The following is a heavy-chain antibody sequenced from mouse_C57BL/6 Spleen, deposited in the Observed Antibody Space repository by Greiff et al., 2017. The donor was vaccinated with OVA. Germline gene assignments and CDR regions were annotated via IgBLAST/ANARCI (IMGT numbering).Heavy chain of an antibody. CDR1: GYTFTSYW. D-gene: IGHD2-4*01. V-gene: IGHV1-61*01. Sequence: QVQLQQSGAELVRPGSSVKLSCKASGYTFTSYWMDWVKQRPGQGLEWIGNIYPSDSETHYNQKFKDKATLTVDKSSSTAYMQLSSLTSEDSAVYYCARRGYDYDERAWFAYWGQGTLVTVSA. CDR3: ARRGYDYDERAWFAY. CDR2: IYPSDSET. J-gene: IGHJ3*01.